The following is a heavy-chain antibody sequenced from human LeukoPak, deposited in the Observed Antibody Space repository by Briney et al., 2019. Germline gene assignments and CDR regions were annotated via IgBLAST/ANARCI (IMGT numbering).Heavy chain of an antibody. D-gene: IGHD2-21*01. CDR3: ARDGSSFAGVIDRYFDF. J-gene: IGHJ4*02. V-gene: IGHV3-53*01. CDR2: IYSGGST. Sequence: GGSLRLSCAVSGFTVSSNYMSWVRQAPGEGLECVSVIYSGGSTYYADSVKGRFTISRDDSKNTLYLQMNSLRAEDTAVYYCARDGSSFAGVIDRYFDFWGQGTLVTVSS. CDR1: GFTVSSNY.